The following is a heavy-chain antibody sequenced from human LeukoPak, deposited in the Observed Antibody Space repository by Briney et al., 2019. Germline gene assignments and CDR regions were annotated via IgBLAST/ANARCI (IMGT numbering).Heavy chain of an antibody. CDR2: IKQDGSEK. V-gene: IGHV3-7*03. CDR3: ARESGSGWYLGYYYYGMDV. Sequence: GGSLRLSCVASGFTLRSHWMSWLRQAPGKGLEWVANIKQDGSEKYYVDSVKGRFTISRDNAKNSLYLQMNSLRAEDTAVYYCARESGSGWYLGYYYYGMDVWGQGTTVTVSS. D-gene: IGHD6-19*01. J-gene: IGHJ6*02. CDR1: GFTLRSHW.